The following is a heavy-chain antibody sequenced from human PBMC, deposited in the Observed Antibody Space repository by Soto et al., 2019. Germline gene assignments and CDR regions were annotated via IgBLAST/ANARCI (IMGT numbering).Heavy chain of an antibody. J-gene: IGHJ4*02. Sequence: GSLRLSCAASGFTFSTYSMNWVRQAPGKGLEWVSYISSSSTYIYYADSVKGRFTISRDNAKNSLYPQMNSLRAEDTAVYYCLIAVAGSFAPDYWGQGTLVTVSS. CDR2: ISSSSTYI. CDR3: LIAVAGSFAPDY. D-gene: IGHD6-19*01. CDR1: GFTFSTYS. V-gene: IGHV3-21*01.